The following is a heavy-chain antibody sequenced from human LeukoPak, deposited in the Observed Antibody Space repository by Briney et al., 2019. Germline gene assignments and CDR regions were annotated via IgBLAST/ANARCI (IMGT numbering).Heavy chain of an antibody. J-gene: IGHJ4*02. Sequence: PSETLSLTCTVSGGSISSSRYYWGWIRQPPGKGLEWIGSIYYSGSTYYNPSLKSRVTISVDTSKNQFSLKLSSVTAADTAVYYCARTLIYCSGGSCYGRWGQGTLVTVSS. D-gene: IGHD2-15*01. CDR2: IYYSGST. CDR3: ARTLIYCSGGSCYGR. V-gene: IGHV4-39*01. CDR1: GGSISSSRYY.